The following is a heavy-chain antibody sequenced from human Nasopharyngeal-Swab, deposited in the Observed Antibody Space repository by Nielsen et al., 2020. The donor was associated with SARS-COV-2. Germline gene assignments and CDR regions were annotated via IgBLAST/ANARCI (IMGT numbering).Heavy chain of an antibody. J-gene: IGHJ4*02. CDR2: IYSGGST. Sequence: WIRQPPGKGLEWVSVIYSGGSTYCADSVKGRFTISRDNSKNTLYLQMNSLRAEDTAVYYCARDKGGNSPPYYFDYWGQGTLVTVSS. D-gene: IGHD4-23*01. CDR3: ARDKGGNSPPYYFDY. V-gene: IGHV3-53*01.